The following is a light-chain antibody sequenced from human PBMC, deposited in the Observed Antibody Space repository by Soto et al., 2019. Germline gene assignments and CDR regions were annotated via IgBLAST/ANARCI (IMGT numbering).Light chain of an antibody. CDR3: QQYGNSPQT. Sequence: PGEGVTLSCRASQSVSSSYLAWYQQKPGQAPRLLIYGASSRATGIPDRFSGSGSGTDFTLTISRLEPEDFAVYYCQQYGNSPQTFGQGTKVDIK. CDR1: QSVSSSY. CDR2: GAS. J-gene: IGKJ1*01. V-gene: IGKV3-20*01.